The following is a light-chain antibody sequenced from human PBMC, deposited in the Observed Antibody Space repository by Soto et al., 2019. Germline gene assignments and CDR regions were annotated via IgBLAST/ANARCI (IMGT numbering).Light chain of an antibody. J-gene: IGLJ2*01. CDR1: SGHSSYA. CDR3: QTWGTGIVV. V-gene: IGLV4-69*01. Sequence: QLVLTQSPSASASLGASVKLTCTLSSGHSSYAIAWHQQQPEKGPRYLMKLNSDGSHSKGDGIPDRLSGSSSGAERYLTISNLQSEDEADYYCQTWGTGIVVFGGGTKLTVL. CDR2: LNSDGSH.